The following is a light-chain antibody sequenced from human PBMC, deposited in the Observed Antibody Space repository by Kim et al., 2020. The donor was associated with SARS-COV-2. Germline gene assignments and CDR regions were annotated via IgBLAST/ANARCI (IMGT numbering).Light chain of an antibody. CDR3: QQYGNSPYT. CDR1: KSVNSNY. CDR2: GAS. J-gene: IGKJ2*01. V-gene: IGKV3-20*01. Sequence: LSPGERAPLSCRASKSVNSNYLAWYQQKPGQAPRLLIYGASTRATGTPDTFSGSGSVTDFTLTISRLESEDFAVYYCQQYGNSPYTFGQGTKLEIK.